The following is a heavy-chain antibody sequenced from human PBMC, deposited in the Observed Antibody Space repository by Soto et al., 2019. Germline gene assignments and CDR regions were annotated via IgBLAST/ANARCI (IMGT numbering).Heavy chain of an antibody. CDR3: ARGEGSWYAPLGYGMDV. CDR1: GGSISSYY. J-gene: IGHJ6*02. D-gene: IGHD6-13*01. Sequence: SETLSLTCTVSGGSISSYYWSWIRQPAGKGLEWFGRIYTSGSTNYNPSLKSRVTMSVDTSKNQFSLKLSSVTAADTAVYYCARGEGSWYAPLGYGMDVWGQGTTVTVSS. CDR2: IYTSGST. V-gene: IGHV4-4*07.